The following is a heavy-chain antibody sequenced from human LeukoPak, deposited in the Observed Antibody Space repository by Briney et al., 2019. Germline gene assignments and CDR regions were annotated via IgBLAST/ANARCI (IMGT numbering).Heavy chain of an antibody. D-gene: IGHD2-15*01. CDR3: VRGFCRGDSCYSAEYFQH. J-gene: IGHJ1*01. CDR1: GDSFSGYY. V-gene: IGHV4-34*01. Sequence: KPSETLSLTCDVYGDSFSGYYWTWIRQTPEKGLEWIGEMIHNGSRSVNPSLESRVTISVDTSKNQFSLKLTSVTAADTSVYYCVRGFCRGDSCYSAEYFQHWGQGTLVTVSS. CDR2: MIHNGSR.